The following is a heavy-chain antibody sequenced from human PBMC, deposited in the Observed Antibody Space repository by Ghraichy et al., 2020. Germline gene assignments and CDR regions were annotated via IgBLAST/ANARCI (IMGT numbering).Heavy chain of an antibody. D-gene: IGHD6-13*01. V-gene: IGHV3-33*01. Sequence: GGSLRLSCAASGFTFSSYGMHWVRQAPGKGLEWVAVIWYDGSNKYYADSVKGRFTISRDNSKNTLYLQMNSLRAEDTAVYYCARDRIAAAGSDVFDIWGQGTMVTVSS. CDR3: ARDRIAAAGSDVFDI. CDR2: IWYDGSNK. J-gene: IGHJ3*02. CDR1: GFTFSSYG.